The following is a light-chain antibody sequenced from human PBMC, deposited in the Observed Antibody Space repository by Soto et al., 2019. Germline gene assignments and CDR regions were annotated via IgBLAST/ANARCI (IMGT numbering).Light chain of an antibody. J-gene: IGKJ2*01. Sequence: DIQVAQSPSFLSASVGDRVTITCRASQAISNYLAWYQQIPGRAPKLLIYTASNLHSGVPSRFSGSGSGTEFTLTISSLQTEDFATYYGQQFNNYPRTFGQGTKLEIK. CDR3: QQFNNYPRT. CDR2: TAS. V-gene: IGKV1-9*01. CDR1: QAISNY.